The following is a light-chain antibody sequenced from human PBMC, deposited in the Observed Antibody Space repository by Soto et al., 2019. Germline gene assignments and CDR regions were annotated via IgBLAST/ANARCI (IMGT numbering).Light chain of an antibody. Sequence: QSVLTQPASVSGSPGQSITISCTGTSSDVGGYNSVSWYQQHPGKAPKLILYDVTDRPSGVSYRFSGSKSGNTASLTISGLQAADEADYFCSSFTSSMINVFGSGTKVTVL. CDR3: SSFTSSMINV. CDR1: SSDVGGYNS. J-gene: IGLJ1*01. CDR2: DVT. V-gene: IGLV2-14*01.